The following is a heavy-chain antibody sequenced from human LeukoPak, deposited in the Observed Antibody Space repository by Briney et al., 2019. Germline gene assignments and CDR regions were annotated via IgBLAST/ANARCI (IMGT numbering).Heavy chain of an antibody. CDR3: AGSVPAPKEFAF. D-gene: IGHD2-2*01. J-gene: IGHJ4*02. CDR1: GGSISTYY. V-gene: IGHV4-4*09. CDR2: IYTSGTT. Sequence: SDTLSLTCTVSGGSISTYYWSWIRQPPGKGLEWIGYIYTSGTTNYNPALKSRVTMSADTSKNHFSLHLNSVTAADTAVYYCAGSVPAPKEFAFWGQGALVTVSS.